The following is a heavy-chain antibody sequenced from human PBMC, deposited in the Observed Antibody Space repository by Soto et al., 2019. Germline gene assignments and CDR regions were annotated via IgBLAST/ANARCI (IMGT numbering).Heavy chain of an antibody. CDR1: GGSISSGDYY. J-gene: IGHJ6*02. V-gene: IGHV4-30-4*01. CDR3: ARSDYYYYYGMDV. CDR2: IYYSGST. Sequence: SETLSLTCTVSGGSISSGDYYWSWIRQPPGKGLEWIGYIYYSGSTYYNPSLKSRVAISVDTSKNQFSLKLSSVTAADTAVYYCARSDYYYYYGMDVWGQGTTVTVSS.